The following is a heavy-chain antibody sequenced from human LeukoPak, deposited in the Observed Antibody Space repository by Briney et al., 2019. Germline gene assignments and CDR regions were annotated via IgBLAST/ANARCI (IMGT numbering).Heavy chain of an antibody. Sequence: GGSLRLSCAASGFTFSSYSMNWVRQAPGKGLEWVSSISSSSSHIYYADSVKGRFTISRDNAKNSLYLQMNSLRAEDTAVYYCARGVYYMDVWGKGTTVTVSS. J-gene: IGHJ6*03. CDR1: GFTFSSYS. CDR2: ISSSSSHI. V-gene: IGHV3-21*01. CDR3: ARGVYYMDV.